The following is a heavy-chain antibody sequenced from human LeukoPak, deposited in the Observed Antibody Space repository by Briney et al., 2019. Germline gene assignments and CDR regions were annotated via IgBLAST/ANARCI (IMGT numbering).Heavy chain of an antibody. CDR1: GFTFSSYG. CDR3: AREWGFWSGYPNPYFDY. D-gene: IGHD3-3*01. J-gene: IGHJ4*02. Sequence: GGSLRLSCAASGFTFSSYGMHWVHQAPGKGLEWVAVIWYDGSNKYYADSVKGRFTISRDNSKNTLYLQMNSLRAEDTAVYYCAREWGFWSGYPNPYFDYWGQGTLVTVSS. CDR2: IWYDGSNK. V-gene: IGHV3-33*01.